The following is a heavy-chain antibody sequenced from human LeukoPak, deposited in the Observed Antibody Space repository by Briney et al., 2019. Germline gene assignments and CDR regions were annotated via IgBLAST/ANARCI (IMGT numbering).Heavy chain of an antibody. CDR1: GYTFTGYY. V-gene: IGHV1-2*02. CDR2: INPNSGGT. CDR3: AIGIQLWLRGARGAFDI. D-gene: IGHD5-18*01. J-gene: IGHJ3*02. Sequence: ASVKVSCKASGYTFTGYYMHWVRQAPGQGLEWMGWINPNSGGTNYAQKFQGRVTMTRDTSISTAYMELSRLRSDDTAVYYCAIGIQLWLRGARGAFDIWGQGTMVTVSS.